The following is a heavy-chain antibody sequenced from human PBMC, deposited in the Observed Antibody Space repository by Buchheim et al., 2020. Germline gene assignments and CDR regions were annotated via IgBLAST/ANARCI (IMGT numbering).Heavy chain of an antibody. CDR1: GFTFSSYG. CDR3: AKDGAQPLWFGEYYFDY. J-gene: IGHJ4*02. CDR2: ISYDGSNK. D-gene: IGHD3-10*01. V-gene: IGHV3-30*18. Sequence: QVQLVESGGGLVQPGRSLRLSCAASGFTFSSYGMHWVRQAPGKGLEWVAVISYDGSNKYYADSVKGRFTISRDNSKNTLYLQMNSRRAEDTAVYYCAKDGAQPLWFGEYYFDYWGQGTL.